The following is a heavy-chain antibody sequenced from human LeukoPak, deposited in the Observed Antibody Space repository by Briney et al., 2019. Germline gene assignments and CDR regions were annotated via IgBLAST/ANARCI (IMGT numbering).Heavy chain of an antibody. CDR3: ARYTPVAVAGTNYFDY. J-gene: IGHJ4*02. D-gene: IGHD6-19*01. Sequence: SGTLSLTCAVYAGSFGGYYWSWIRQPPGKGLEWIGEINQSGSTTYNPSLKSRVTISVDTSKNQFSLKLSSVTAADTAVYYCARYTPVAVAGTNYFDYWGQGTLVTVSS. V-gene: IGHV4-34*01. CDR2: INQSGST. CDR1: AGSFGGYY.